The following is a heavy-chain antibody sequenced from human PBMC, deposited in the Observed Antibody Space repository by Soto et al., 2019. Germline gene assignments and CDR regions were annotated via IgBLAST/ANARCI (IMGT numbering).Heavy chain of an antibody. J-gene: IGHJ4*02. V-gene: IGHV4-34*01. D-gene: IGHD2-15*01. CDR3: ARSRSGLGCSGGSCSPEIDY. CDR2: INHSGST. Sequence: SETLSLTCAVYGGSITDYYWTWIRQPPGKGLEWIGEINHSGSTNYNPSLKSRVTISVDTSKNQFSLELSSVTAADTAVYYCARSRSGLGCSGGSCSPEIDYWGQGTLVTVSS. CDR1: GGSITDYY.